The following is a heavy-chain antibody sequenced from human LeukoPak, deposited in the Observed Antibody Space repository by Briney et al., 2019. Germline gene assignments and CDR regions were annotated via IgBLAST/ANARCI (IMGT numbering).Heavy chain of an antibody. Sequence: GGSLRLSCAASGFTFTTYNMNWVRQAPGKGLEWVSYISTTSSNIYYADSVEGRFTISRDNAKNTLYLQMNSLRAEDTAVYYCARDSVAEDYYYGMDVWGQGTTVTVSS. CDR1: GFTFTTYN. V-gene: IGHV3-48*01. D-gene: IGHD6-19*01. J-gene: IGHJ6*02. CDR3: ARDSVAEDYYYGMDV. CDR2: ISTTSSNI.